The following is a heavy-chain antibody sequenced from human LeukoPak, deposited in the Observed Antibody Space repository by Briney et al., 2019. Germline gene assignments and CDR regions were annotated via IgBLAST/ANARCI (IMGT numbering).Heavy chain of an antibody. J-gene: IGHJ4*02. V-gene: IGHV4-4*02. D-gene: IGHD6-13*01. CDR3: AKKAAASAADY. CDR2: IYHSGST. Sequence: SETLSLTCAVSGLSISRGNWWSWVRQPPGQGPEWIGEIYHSGSTNYNPSLKSRVTISVDTSKNQFSLKLSSVTAADTAVYYCAKKAAASAADYWGQGTLVTVSS. CDR1: GLSISRGNW.